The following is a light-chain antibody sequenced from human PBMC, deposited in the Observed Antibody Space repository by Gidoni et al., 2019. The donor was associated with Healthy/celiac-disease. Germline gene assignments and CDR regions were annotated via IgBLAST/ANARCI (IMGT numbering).Light chain of an antibody. J-gene: IGLJ2*01. CDR2: DVS. CDR3: SSYTSSSTPVV. Sequence: QYALTLPAPVFGSPRPALTISCTGTSSAVGGYNYVSWYQQHPSKAPKLMIYDVSNRPSGVSNRFSGSKSGNTASLTISGLQAEDEADYYCSSYTSSSTPVVFGGGTKLTVL. V-gene: IGLV2-14*03. CDR1: SSAVGGYNY.